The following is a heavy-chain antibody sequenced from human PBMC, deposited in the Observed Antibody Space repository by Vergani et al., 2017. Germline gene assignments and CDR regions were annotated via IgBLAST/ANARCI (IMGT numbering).Heavy chain of an antibody. V-gene: IGHV3-15*01. D-gene: IGHD2-21*01. CDR3: TAEKXVAFYYSYYHMDV. CDR2: IKSNADGGSA. CDR1: EFTFSDVW. J-gene: IGHJ6*03. Sequence: EGQLVESGGGLVKPGGSLRLSCAASEFTFSDVWMSWVRQAPGKGLEWVARIKSNADGGSADYAASVKGRFIISRDDSKNFLYLQMNSLKIEDTALYFCTAEKXVAFYYSYYHMDVWGKGTTVTGSS.